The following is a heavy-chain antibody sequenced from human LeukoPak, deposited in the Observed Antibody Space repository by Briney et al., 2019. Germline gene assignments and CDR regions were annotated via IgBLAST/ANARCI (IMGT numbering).Heavy chain of an antibody. CDR2: INPNSGDT. D-gene: IGHD5-18*01. CDR3: AREGSGYTYGRGSYFDY. V-gene: IGHV1-2*06. CDR1: GYTFTVYY. J-gene: IGHJ4*01. Sequence: ASVKVSCKASGYTFTVYYIHWVRQAPGQGLEWMGRINPNSGDTNFAQKFQGRVTMTRDTSISTAYMDLSGLRPDDTAVYYCAREGSGYTYGRGSYFDYWGHGILVTVSS.